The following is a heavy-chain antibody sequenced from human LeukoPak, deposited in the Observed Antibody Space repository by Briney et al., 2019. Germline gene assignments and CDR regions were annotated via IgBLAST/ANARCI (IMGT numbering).Heavy chain of an antibody. CDR1: GYTFTSYY. D-gene: IGHD5-12*01. J-gene: IGHJ6*03. Sequence: GASVKVSCKASGYTFTSYYMHWVRQAPGQGLEWMGLINPTGGSTGYAQKFQGRVTMTTDTSTSTAYMELRSLRSDDTAVYYCARAMRCRSGYDCYYYYMDVWGKGTTVTVSS. V-gene: IGHV1-46*01. CDR2: INPTGGST. CDR3: ARAMRCRSGYDCYYYYMDV.